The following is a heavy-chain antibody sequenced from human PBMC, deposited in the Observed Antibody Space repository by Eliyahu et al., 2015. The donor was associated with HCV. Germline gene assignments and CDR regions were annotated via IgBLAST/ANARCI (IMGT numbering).Heavy chain of an antibody. V-gene: IGHV3-66*02. D-gene: IGHD2-15*01. CDR2: IYSGGST. Sequence: EVQLVESGGGLVQPGGSLRLXCAASGFTVSSNXRSWVRQAPGKGLEWVSVIYSGGSTFYADSVKGRFTISRDNSKNTLYLQMNSLRAEDTAVYYCARMVGTYYFDYWGQGTLVTVSS. CDR3: ARMVGTYYFDY. J-gene: IGHJ4*02. CDR1: GFTVSSNX.